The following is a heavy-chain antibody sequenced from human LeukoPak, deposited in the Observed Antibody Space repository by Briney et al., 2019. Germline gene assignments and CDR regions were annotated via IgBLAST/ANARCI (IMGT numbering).Heavy chain of an antibody. CDR2: IYNSGST. J-gene: IGHJ1*01. CDR1: GASISGYY. V-gene: IGHV4-59*01. D-gene: IGHD4/OR15-4a*01. CDR3: ASGRDQLTYFQY. Sequence: SETLSLTCTVSGASISGYYWTWIRQPPGKGPEWIGYIYNSGSTNYNPSLKSRVTMSVDTSKNQFSLKVTSVTPADTAVYYCASGRDQLTYFQYWARAPWPPSP.